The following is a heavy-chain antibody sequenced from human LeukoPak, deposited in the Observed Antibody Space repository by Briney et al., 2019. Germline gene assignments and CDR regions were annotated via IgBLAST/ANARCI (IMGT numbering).Heavy chain of an antibody. CDR3: ARVSYLEWLPDY. V-gene: IGHV4-34*01. CDR1: GGSFSGYY. J-gene: IGHJ4*02. CDR2: INHSGST. D-gene: IGHD3-3*01. Sequence: SETLSLTCAVYGGSFSGYYWSWIRQPPGKGLEWIGEINHSGSTNYNPSLKSRVTISVDTSKNQFSLKLSSVTVADTAVYYCARVSYLEWLPDYWGQGTLVTVSS.